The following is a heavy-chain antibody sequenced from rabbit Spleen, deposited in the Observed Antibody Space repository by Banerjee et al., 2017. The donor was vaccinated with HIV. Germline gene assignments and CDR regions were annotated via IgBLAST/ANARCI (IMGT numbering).Heavy chain of an antibody. D-gene: IGHD8-1*01. J-gene: IGHJ6*01. CDR3: ARDSGSSFSSYGMDL. CDR1: GFSFSSYYY. CDR2: IYLSSGNT. V-gene: IGHV1S40*01. Sequence: QSLEESGGDVVKPGASLTLTCTASGFSFSSYYYMCWVRQAPGKGLEWIACIYLSSGNTYYATWAKGRFTISKTSSTTVTLQMTSLTAADTATYFCARDSGSSFSSYGMDLWGQGTLVTVS.